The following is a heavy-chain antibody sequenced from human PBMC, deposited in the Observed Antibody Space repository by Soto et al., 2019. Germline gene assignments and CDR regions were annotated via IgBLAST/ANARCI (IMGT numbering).Heavy chain of an antibody. Sequence: QVQVVQSGAEVKKPGSSVKVSCQASGGSYSTYTITWVRQAPGQGLEWMGRVIPILGVVNYAQKFQGKVTITADKSTSTAYMEVSSLRSDDTAVYYCPRESVGDYPLLDYWFQGTLVTVSS. D-gene: IGHD4-17*01. CDR2: VIPILGVV. CDR3: PRESVGDYPLLDY. CDR1: GGSYSTYT. J-gene: IGHJ4*01. V-gene: IGHV1-69*08.